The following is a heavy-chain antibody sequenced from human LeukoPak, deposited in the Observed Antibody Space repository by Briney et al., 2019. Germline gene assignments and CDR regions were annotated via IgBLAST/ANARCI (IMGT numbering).Heavy chain of an antibody. CDR3: ARGRYTFDY. V-gene: IGHV4-59*01. Sequence: PSETLSLNGSGFGVSISGFYWAWIPQPPGKGLEYIGYNCYSGRTNHNPSLKSRVNISVDTSKHQCSLKPSSATAEDTAVYYCARGRYTFDYWGQGTMVTVSS. D-gene: IGHD1-1*01. J-gene: IGHJ4*02. CDR2: NCYSGRT. CDR1: GVSISGFY.